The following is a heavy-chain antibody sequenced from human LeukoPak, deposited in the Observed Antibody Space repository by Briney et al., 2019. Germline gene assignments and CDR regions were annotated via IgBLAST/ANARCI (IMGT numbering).Heavy chain of an antibody. CDR3: ASLGYSSSPVGYFDY. Sequence: ASVKVSCKASGYTFTGYYMHWVRQAPGQGLEWMGWINPNSGGTNYAQKFQSRVTMTGDTSISTAYMELSRLRSDDTAVYYCASLGYSSSPVGYFDYWGQGTLVTVSS. CDR1: GYTFTGYY. D-gene: IGHD6-13*01. J-gene: IGHJ4*02. CDR2: INPNSGGT. V-gene: IGHV1-2*02.